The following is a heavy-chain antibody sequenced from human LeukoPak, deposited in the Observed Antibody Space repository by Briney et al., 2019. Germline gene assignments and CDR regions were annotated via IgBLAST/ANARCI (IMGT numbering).Heavy chain of an antibody. CDR2: IIPIFGTA. D-gene: IGHD6-19*01. V-gene: IGHV1-69*05. CDR3: ARDTVAGTFYAFDI. CDR1: GGTFSSYA. J-gene: IGHJ3*02. Sequence: SVKVSCKASGGTFSSYAISWVRQAPGQGLEWMGGIIPIFGTANYAQKFQGRVTMTRDTSTSTVYMELSSLRSEDTAVYYCARDTVAGTFYAFDIWGQGTMVTVSS.